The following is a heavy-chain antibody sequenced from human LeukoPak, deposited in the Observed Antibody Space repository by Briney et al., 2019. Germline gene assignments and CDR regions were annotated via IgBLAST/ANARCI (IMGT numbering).Heavy chain of an antibody. J-gene: IGHJ4*02. CDR1: GGSLSGYY. D-gene: IGHD6-13*01. Sequence: SETLSLTCAVYGGSLSGYYWSWIRQPPGKGLEWIGEINHSGSTNYNPSLKSRVTISVGTSKNQFSLKLSSVTAADTAVYYCARGPGPYSSSFDYWGQGTLVTVSS. CDR3: ARGPGPYSSSFDY. CDR2: INHSGST. V-gene: IGHV4-34*01.